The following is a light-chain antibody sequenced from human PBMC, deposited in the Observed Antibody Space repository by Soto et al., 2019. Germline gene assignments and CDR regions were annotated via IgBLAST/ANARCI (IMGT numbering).Light chain of an antibody. CDR2: AAS. V-gene: IGKV3-15*01. J-gene: IGKJ3*01. CDR1: QNVSTN. Sequence: EIVVTQSPGILSVSPGDRATLSCRASQNVSTNLAWYQQKPGQAPTLLIYAASTRATGIPARFTGSGSGTDFTLTISSLQSEDFAVYYCQEYSKWPLFTFGPGTRVDMK. CDR3: QEYSKWPLFT.